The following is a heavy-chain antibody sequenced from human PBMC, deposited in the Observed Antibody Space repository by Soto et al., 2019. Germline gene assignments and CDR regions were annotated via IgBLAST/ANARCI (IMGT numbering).Heavy chain of an antibody. Sequence: QVQLVESGGGVVQPGRSLRLSCAGTGFPFTSYGMHWVREGPDKGLEWVAVISYDGSDKYYADSVKGRFTISRDNSKNMLYLQMNSLRPEDTALYYCVGGQYYFDYRGQGTLGIVSS. V-gene: IGHV3-30*03. CDR1: GFPFTSYG. J-gene: IGHJ4*02. CDR3: VGGQYYFDY. D-gene: IGHD3-10*01. CDR2: ISYDGSDK.